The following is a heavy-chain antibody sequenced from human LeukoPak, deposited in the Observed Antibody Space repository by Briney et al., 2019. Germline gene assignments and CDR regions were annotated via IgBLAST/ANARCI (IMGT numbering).Heavy chain of an antibody. CDR2: INWNGGST. CDR1: GFTFDDYG. V-gene: IGHV3-20*04. D-gene: IGHD2-15*01. CDR3: ARDQSGSLYYYYYMDV. J-gene: IGHJ6*03. Sequence: GGSLRLSCAASGFTFDDYGMSWVRHAPGKGLEWVSGINWNGGSTGYADSVKGRFTVSRDNAKNSLYLQMNSLRAEDTAVYYCARDQSGSLYYYYYMDVWGKGTTVTISS.